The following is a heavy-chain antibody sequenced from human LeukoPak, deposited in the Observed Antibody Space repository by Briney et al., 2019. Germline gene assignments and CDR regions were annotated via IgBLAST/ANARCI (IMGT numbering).Heavy chain of an antibody. J-gene: IGHJ4*02. CDR2: ISSSSSYI. CDR1: GFTFSSYS. CDR3: AREEYSGSYYFDY. D-gene: IGHD1-26*01. Sequence: GGSLRLSCSASGFTFSSYSMNWVRQAPGKGLEWVSSISSSSSYIYYADSVKGRFTISRDNAKNSLYLQMNSLRAEDTAVYYCAREEYSGSYYFDYWGQGTLVTVSS. V-gene: IGHV3-21*01.